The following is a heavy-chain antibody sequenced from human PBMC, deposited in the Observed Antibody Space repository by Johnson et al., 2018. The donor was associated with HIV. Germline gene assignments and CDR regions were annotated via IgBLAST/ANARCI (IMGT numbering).Heavy chain of an antibody. CDR1: GLTFSNYG. Sequence: QVQLVESGGGVVQPGGSLRLSCAASGLTFSNYGSHWVRQAPGKGLEWVAFIRYDGSNKYYADSVKGRFTISRDNSKNTLYLQMNSLRPEDTAVYYCARDRPSGSYYVDAFDIWGQGTMVTVSS. CDR2: IRYDGSNK. CDR3: ARDRPSGSYYVDAFDI. V-gene: IGHV3-30*02. J-gene: IGHJ3*02. D-gene: IGHD1-26*01.